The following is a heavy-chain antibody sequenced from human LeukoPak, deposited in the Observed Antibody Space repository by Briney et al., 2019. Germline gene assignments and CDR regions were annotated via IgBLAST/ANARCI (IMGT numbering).Heavy chain of an antibody. CDR1: GFTFSNAW. CDR2: IKSKTGGGTT. J-gene: IGHJ4*02. CDR3: TTARQSYDPDY. V-gene: IGHV3-15*07. Sequence: GGSLRLSCAASGFTFSNAWMNWVRQAPGKGLEWVGRIKSKTGGGTTDYAAPVKGRFTISRDDSKNTLYLQMNSLKTEDTAVYYCTTARQSYDPDYWGQGTLVTVSS. D-gene: IGHD3-22*01.